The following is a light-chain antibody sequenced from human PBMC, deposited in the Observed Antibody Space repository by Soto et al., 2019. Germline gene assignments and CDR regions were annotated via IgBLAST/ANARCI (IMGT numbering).Light chain of an antibody. CDR1: QSLLYSNGYNY. Sequence: DIVMTQSPLSLPVTPGEPASISCRSSQSLLYSNGYNYLDWYLQKPGQSPQLLVYLGSYRASGVPDRFSGSGSGTDFTLKISRVEAEDVGVYYGMQALQTPLTFGGGTKVEIK. J-gene: IGKJ4*01. CDR3: MQALQTPLT. CDR2: LGS. V-gene: IGKV2-28*01.